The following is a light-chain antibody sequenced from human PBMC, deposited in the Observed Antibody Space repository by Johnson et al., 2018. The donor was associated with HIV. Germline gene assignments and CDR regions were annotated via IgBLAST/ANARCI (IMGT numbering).Light chain of an antibody. CDR3: GTWDSGLGAVYV. CDR1: NSNIGNNY. V-gene: IGLV1-51*01. J-gene: IGLJ1*01. CDR2: DNN. Sequence: HSVLTQPPSVSAAPGQKVTISCSGSNSNIGNNYVSWYQQFPGTAPKLLIYDNNKRPSGIPDRFSDSKSGTSATLGITGLQTGDEADYYCGTWDSGLGAVYVFGPGTKVTVL.